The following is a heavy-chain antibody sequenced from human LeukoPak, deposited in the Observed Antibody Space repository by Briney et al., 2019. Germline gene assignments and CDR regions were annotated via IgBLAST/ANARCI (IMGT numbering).Heavy chain of an antibody. Sequence: PGGSLRLSCAASGFTFSSYGMHWVRQAPGKGLEWVAVISYDGSNKYYADSVKGRFTISRDNSKNPLYLQMNSLRAEDTAVYYCAREALAFNAGDYWGQGTQVTVSS. D-gene: IGHD2-8*01. CDR3: AREALAFNAGDY. CDR1: GFTFSSYG. J-gene: IGHJ4*02. V-gene: IGHV3-30*03. CDR2: ISYDGSNK.